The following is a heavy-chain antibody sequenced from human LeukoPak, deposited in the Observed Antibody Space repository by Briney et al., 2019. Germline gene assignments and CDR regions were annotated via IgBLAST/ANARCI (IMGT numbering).Heavy chain of an antibody. D-gene: IGHD6-13*01. J-gene: IGHJ3*02. CDR3: ATKRGIAAAAPWAFDI. CDR1: GLTFSDHY. Sequence: GGSLRLSCAASGLTFSDHYMSWIRQAPGKGLEWVSAISGSGGSTYYADSVKGRFTISRDNSKNTLYLQMNSLRAEDTAVYYCATKRGIAAAAPWAFDIWGQGTMVTVSS. V-gene: IGHV3-23*01. CDR2: ISGSGGST.